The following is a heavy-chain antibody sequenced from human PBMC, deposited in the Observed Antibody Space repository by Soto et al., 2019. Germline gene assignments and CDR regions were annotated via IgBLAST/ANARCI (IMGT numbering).Heavy chain of an antibody. J-gene: IGHJ4*02. CDR1: GYNFMNNW. D-gene: IGHD1-26*01. Sequence: PGESLKISCKGSGYNFMNNWIGWVRQMAGKGPEWMGTIYPGDSDTKYSPSFQGRVSISADKSVDTAYVQWSSLEASDTAIYYCARSWGSYWHHFDLWGQGTVVTVSS. CDR3: ARSWGSYWHHFDL. CDR2: IYPGDSDT. V-gene: IGHV5-51*01.